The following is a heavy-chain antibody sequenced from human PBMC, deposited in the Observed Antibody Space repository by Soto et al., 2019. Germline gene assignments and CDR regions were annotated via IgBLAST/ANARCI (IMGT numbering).Heavy chain of an antibody. J-gene: IGHJ6*02. Sequence: QVPLVQSGSDVEKPGASVKVSCKASGYSFTSYGIAWVRQVPGQGPEWMGWISPYNGRTNYAQSVKGRVVMTTDISTNTVYLELRSLRSDDSAIYYCGRCRTDSYAMDVWGQGTTVTVSS. CDR1: GYSFTSYG. D-gene: IGHD5-18*01. CDR3: GRCRTDSYAMDV. V-gene: IGHV1-18*01. CDR2: ISPYNGRT.